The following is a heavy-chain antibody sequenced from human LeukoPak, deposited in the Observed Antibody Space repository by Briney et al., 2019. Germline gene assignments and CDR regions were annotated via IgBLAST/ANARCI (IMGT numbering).Heavy chain of an antibody. J-gene: IGHJ4*02. CDR3: ARGTAAAGWGY. CDR1: GGSTRSYY. D-gene: IGHD6-13*01. CDR2: MYYSGST. Sequence: SETLSLTCTVSGGSTRSYYWSWIRQPPGKGLEWIGYMYYSGSTNYNPSLKSRVTIAVDTSKNQVSLKLSSVTAADTAVYYCARGTAAAGWGYWGQGTLVTVSS. V-gene: IGHV4-59*01.